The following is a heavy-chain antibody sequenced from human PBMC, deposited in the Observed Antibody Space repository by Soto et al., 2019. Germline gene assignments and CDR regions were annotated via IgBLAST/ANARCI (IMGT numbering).Heavy chain of an antibody. CDR2: IIPIFGTA. CDR1: GGTFSSYA. V-gene: IGHV1-69*13. Sequence: SVKVPCKASGGTFSSYAISWVRQAPGQGLEWMGGIIPIFGTANYAQKFQGRVTITADESTSTAYMELSSLRSEDTAVYYCARSLTTVTTYFDYWGQGTLVNVS. J-gene: IGHJ4*02. CDR3: ARSLTTVTTYFDY. D-gene: IGHD4-17*01.